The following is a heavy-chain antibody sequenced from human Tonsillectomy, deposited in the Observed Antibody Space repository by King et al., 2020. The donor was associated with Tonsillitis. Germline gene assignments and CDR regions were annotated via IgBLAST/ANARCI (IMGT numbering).Heavy chain of an antibody. CDR1: GFTFSSYG. V-gene: IGHV3-30*02. J-gene: IGHJ4*02. Sequence: VQLVESGGGVVQPGGSLRLSCAASGFTFSSYGMHWVRQAPGKGLEWVAFIRYDGSNKFYADSVKGRFTNSRDNSKNTLYLQMNSLRCEDTAVYYCAKDAPGGISAAWGPGTLVTVSP. CDR3: AKDAPGGISAA. CDR2: IRYDGSNK. D-gene: IGHD6-13*01.